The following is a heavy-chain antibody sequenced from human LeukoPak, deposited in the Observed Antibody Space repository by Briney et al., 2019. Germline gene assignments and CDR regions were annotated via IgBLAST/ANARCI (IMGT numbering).Heavy chain of an antibody. D-gene: IGHD6-19*01. Sequence: ASVKVSCKASGYTFTSYGISWVRQAPGQGLEWMGWISAYNGNTNYAQKLQGRVTMTTDTSTSTAYRELRSLRSDDTAVYYCARVGIAVALDYWGQGTLVTVSS. J-gene: IGHJ4*02. CDR3: ARVGIAVALDY. V-gene: IGHV1-18*01. CDR2: ISAYNGNT. CDR1: GYTFTSYG.